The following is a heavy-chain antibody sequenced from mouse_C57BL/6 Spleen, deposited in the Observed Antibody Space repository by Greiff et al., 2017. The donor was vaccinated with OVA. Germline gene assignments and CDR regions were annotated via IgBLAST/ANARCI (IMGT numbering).Heavy chain of an antibody. V-gene: IGHV5-4*01. J-gene: IGHJ3*01. Sequence: EVQGVESGGGLVKPGGSLKLSCAASGFTFSSYAMSWVRQTPEKRLEWVATISDGGSYTYYPDNVKGRFTISRDNAKNNLYLQMSHLKSEDTAMYYCARDAFGSGFAYWGQGTLVTVSA. CDR3: ARDAFGSGFAY. D-gene: IGHD3-1*01. CDR1: GFTFSSYA. CDR2: ISDGGSYT.